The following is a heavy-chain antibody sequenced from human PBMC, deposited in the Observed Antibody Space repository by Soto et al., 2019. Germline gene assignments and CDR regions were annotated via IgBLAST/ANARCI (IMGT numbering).Heavy chain of an antibody. Sequence: QLQLQESGPGLVKPSETLSLTCTVSGGSISSSSYYWGWIRQPPGKGLEWIGSIYYSGSTYYNPSLKSRVTISVDTSKNPFSLKLSSVTAADTGVYYCARPAGAPYYDFWSGERDNWFDPWGQGTLVTVSS. CDR1: GGSISSSSYY. J-gene: IGHJ5*02. CDR2: IYYSGST. V-gene: IGHV4-39*01. CDR3: ARPAGAPYYDFWSGERDNWFDP. D-gene: IGHD3-3*01.